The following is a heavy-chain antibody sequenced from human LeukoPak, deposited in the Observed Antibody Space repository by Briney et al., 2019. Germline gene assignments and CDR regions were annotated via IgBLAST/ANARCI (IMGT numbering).Heavy chain of an antibody. J-gene: IGHJ6*02. D-gene: IGHD2/OR15-2a*01. CDR2: INAGNGNT. V-gene: IGHV1-3*01. CDR1: GYTFTNYG. Sequence: ASVKVSCKASGYTFTNYGVHWVRRAPGQRLERMGWINAGNGNTKCSQKFQGRVTITRDTSASTAYLELSSLTSEDTAVYYCARDRRGYYYYYGMDVWGQGTTVTVSS. CDR3: ARDRRGYYYYYGMDV.